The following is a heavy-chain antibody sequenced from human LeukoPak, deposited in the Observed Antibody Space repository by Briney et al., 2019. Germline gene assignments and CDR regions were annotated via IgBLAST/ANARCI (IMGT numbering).Heavy chain of an antibody. CDR1: GYTFTVYY. CDR2: INPNSGGT. CDR3: ARDPGGYSGYEFDY. D-gene: IGHD5-12*01. J-gene: IGHJ4*02. Sequence: GASVKVSFKASGYTFTVYYMHWVRQAPGQGLEWMGWINPNSGGTNYAQKFQGRVTMTRDTSISTAYMELSRLRSDDTAVYYCARDPGGYSGYEFDYWGQGTLVTVSS. V-gene: IGHV1-2*02.